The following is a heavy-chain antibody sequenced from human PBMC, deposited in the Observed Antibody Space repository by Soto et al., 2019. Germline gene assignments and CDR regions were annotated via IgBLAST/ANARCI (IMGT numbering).Heavy chain of an antibody. J-gene: IGHJ4*02. V-gene: IGHV1-69*12. D-gene: IGHD2-15*01. CDR1: GGTFSSDS. CDR3: ARSGGLDRDFNY. CDR2: IIPMFDTP. Sequence: QVQLVQSGAEVKKPGSSVKVSCKASGGTFSSDSFSWVRQAPGQGLEWMGGIIPMFDTPIYAQKFQDRVTITADESTSTAYMQLSSLRSGDTAVYYCARSGGLDRDFNYWGQGYLVNVSS.